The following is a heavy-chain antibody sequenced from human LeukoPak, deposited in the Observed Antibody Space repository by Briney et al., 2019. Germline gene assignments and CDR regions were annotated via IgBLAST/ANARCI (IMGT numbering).Heavy chain of an antibody. CDR2: IYYSGST. CDR1: GGSISSFSYY. V-gene: IGHV4-39*07. D-gene: IGHD2-2*01. CDR3: ARACCSSTSCLIFGSGYYYYMDV. J-gene: IGHJ6*03. Sequence: SETLSLTCTVSGGSISSFSYYWGWIRQPPGRGLEWIVTIYYSGSTYYNPSLKSRVTISVYTSKNQFSLKLSSVTAADTAVYYCARACCSSTSCLIFGSGYYYYMDVWGKGTTVTVSS.